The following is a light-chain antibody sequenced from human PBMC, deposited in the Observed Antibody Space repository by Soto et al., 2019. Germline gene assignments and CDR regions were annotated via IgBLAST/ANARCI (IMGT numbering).Light chain of an antibody. CDR1: QTISGL. Sequence: DIQMTQSPSTLSASVGDRVTITCRASQTISGLLAWYQQKPGKAPKLLIYKTSSLQSGVPSRFIGRGSGTEFTLTISSLQPDAFATYYCQPYENFSPFGGGTKVEIK. J-gene: IGKJ4*02. CDR3: QPYENFSP. V-gene: IGKV1-5*03. CDR2: KTS.